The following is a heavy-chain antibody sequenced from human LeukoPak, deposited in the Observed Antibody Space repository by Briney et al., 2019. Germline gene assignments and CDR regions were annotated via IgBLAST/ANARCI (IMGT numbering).Heavy chain of an antibody. J-gene: IGHJ3*02. Sequence: GGSLRLSCAASGFTFSNAWMNWVRQAPGKGLGWVANIKQDGSEKYYVDSVKGRFTISRDNAKNSLYLQMNSLRAEDTAVYYCARNRRAHAFDIWGQGTMVTVSS. V-gene: IGHV3-7*01. CDR2: IKQDGSEK. CDR3: ARNRRAHAFDI. CDR1: GFTFSNAW.